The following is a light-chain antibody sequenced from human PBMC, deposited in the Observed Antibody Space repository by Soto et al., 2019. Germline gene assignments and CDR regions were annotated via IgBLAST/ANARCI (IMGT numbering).Light chain of an antibody. CDR3: QQYDTSPPT. CDR2: AAS. CDR1: QNVDSNY. V-gene: IGKV3-20*01. Sequence: ENVLTQSPGTLSLSPGARATVSCRASQNVDSNYLAWYQQKPGQAPRLLIYAASSRATGIPDRFSGSGSGTDFTLTISRLEPEDFAVYSCQQYDTSPPTFGQGTKVDIK. J-gene: IGKJ1*01.